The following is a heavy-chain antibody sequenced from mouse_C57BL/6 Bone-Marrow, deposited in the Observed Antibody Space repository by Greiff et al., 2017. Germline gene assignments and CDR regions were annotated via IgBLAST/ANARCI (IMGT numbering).Heavy chain of an antibody. D-gene: IGHD2-4*01. V-gene: IGHV3-8*01. J-gene: IGHJ3*01. CDR2: ISYSGST. Sequence: EVKVVESGPGLAKPSQTLSLTCSVTGYSITSDYWNWIRKFPGNKLEYMGYISYSGSTYYNPSLKSRISITRDTSKNQYYLQLNSVTTEDTATYYCARGALDYDYDGGFAYWGQGTLVTVSA. CDR1: GYSITSDY. CDR3: ARGALDYDYDGGFAY.